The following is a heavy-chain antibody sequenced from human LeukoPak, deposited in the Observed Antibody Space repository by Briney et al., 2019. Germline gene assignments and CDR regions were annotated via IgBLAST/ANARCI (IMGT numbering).Heavy chain of an antibody. CDR1: GFTFSSYD. CDR3: ARGSIARVFSSTLFDY. V-gene: IGHV3-13*04. CDR2: IGTAGDT. Sequence: PGGSLRLSCAASGFTFSSYDMHWVRQATGKGLEWVSAIGTAGDTYYPGSVKGRFTISRENAKNFLYLQMNSLRAGDTAVYYCARGSIARVFSSTLFDYWGQGTLVTVSS. D-gene: IGHD2-2*01. J-gene: IGHJ4*02.